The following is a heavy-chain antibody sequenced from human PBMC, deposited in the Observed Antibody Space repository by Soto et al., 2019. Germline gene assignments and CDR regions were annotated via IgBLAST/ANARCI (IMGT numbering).Heavy chain of an antibody. CDR2: IRSKANSYAT. CDR3: TRRTSKKDYYDSSGYYYYYGMDV. CDR1: GFTFSGSA. V-gene: IGHV3-73*01. J-gene: IGHJ6*02. Sequence: VSLRLSCAASGFTFSGSAMHWVRQASGKGLEWVGRIRSKANSYATAYAASVKGRFTISRDDSKNTAYLQMNSLKTEDTAVYYCTRRTSKKDYYDSSGYYYYYGMDVWGQGTTVTVSS. D-gene: IGHD3-22*01.